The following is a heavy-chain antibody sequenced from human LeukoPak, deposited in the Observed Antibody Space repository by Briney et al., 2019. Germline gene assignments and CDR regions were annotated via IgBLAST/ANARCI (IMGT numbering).Heavy chain of an antibody. J-gene: IGHJ4*02. CDR2: VSYTRDT. CDR1: GGSISGHF. V-gene: IGHV4-59*11. CDR3: ARGGASPRYFGY. Sequence: PQTLSLTCTVSGGSISGHFWSCIPHPPGEGLERIGFVSYTRDTHSSTSYNGRVNIPLDTTKSQFSLNLNSVTAADTAVYFCARGGASPRYFGYWGQGTLVTVSS. D-gene: IGHD1-26*01.